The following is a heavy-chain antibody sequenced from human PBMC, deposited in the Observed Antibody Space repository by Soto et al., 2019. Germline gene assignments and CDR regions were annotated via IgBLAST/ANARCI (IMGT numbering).Heavy chain of an antibody. V-gene: IGHV1-69*01. CDR1: GGTFGSYA. CDR2: IIPIPGTA. Sequence: QVQLVQSGAEVKKPGSSVKVSCKASGGTFGSYAISWVRQAPGQGLEWMGGIIPIPGTANYAQKFQGRVTIAEEASTSTAYMELSRLRSEATAVYYWARSQGSSTSLEIYYYYYGMDVWGQGTTVTVSS. D-gene: IGHD2-2*01. CDR3: ARSQGSSTSLEIYYYYYGMDV. J-gene: IGHJ6*02.